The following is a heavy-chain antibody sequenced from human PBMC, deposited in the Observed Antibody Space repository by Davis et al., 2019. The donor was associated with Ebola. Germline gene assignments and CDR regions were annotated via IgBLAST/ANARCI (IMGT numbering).Heavy chain of an antibody. D-gene: IGHD6-19*01. Sequence: GESLKISCAASGFTFSSYWMHWVRQAPGKGLVWVSRINSDGSSTSYADSVKGRFTISRDNAKNTLYLQMNSLRAEDTAVYYCAKDGRISVGGTLSGWLDYWGQGTLVTVSS. CDR3: AKDGRISVGGTLSGWLDY. V-gene: IGHV3-74*01. CDR1: GFTFSSYW. J-gene: IGHJ4*02. CDR2: INSDGSST.